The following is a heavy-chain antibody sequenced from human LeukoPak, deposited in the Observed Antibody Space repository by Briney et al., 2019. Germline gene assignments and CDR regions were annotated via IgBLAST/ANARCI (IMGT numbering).Heavy chain of an antibody. CDR3: ARVRPTTYSSGYYYVDY. J-gene: IGHJ4*02. V-gene: IGHV1-18*01. CDR1: GYTFTSYG. Sequence: GASVKASCKASGYTFTSYGISWVRQAPGQGLEWMGWISAYNGNTNYAQKLQGRVTMTTDTSTSTAYMELRSLRSDDTAVYYCARVRPTTYSSGYYYVDYWGQGTLVTVSS. CDR2: ISAYNGNT. D-gene: IGHD3-22*01.